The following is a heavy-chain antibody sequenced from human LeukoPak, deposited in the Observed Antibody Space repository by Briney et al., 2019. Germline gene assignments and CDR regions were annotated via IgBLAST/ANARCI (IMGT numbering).Heavy chain of an antibody. CDR2: ISSGSSTV. Sequence: PGGSLRLSCAASGFTFSSYSMSWVRQAPGKGLEWVSYISSGSSTVYYADSVKGRFTISRDNAKNSLYLQMNSLRVEDTAVYYCARGLGNFDYWGQGTLVTVSS. V-gene: IGHV3-48*01. D-gene: IGHD1-26*01. CDR1: GFTFSSYS. J-gene: IGHJ4*02. CDR3: ARGLGNFDY.